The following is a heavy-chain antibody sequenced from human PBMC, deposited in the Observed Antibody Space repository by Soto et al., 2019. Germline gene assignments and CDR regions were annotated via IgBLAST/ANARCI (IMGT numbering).Heavy chain of an antibody. J-gene: IGHJ5*02. V-gene: IGHV1-69*13. Sequence: SVKVSCKASGGTFSSYAISWVRQAPGQGLEWMGGIIPIFGTADYAQKFQGRVTITADESTSTAYMELSSLRSEDTAVYYCARDFLYPITGTTIGWFDPWGQGTLVTVSS. CDR2: IIPIFGTA. CDR1: GGTFSSYA. CDR3: ARDFLYPITGTTIGWFDP. D-gene: IGHD1-20*01.